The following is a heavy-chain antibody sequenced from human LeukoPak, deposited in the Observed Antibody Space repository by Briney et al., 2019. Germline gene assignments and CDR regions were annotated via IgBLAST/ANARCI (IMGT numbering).Heavy chain of an antibody. J-gene: IGHJ5*02. V-gene: IGHV4-59*01. CDR3: ARSPPGNWFDP. CDR2: IYYSGST. Sequence: KPSETLSLTCTVAGGSISSYYWSWIRQPPGKGLEWIGYIYYSGSTNYNPSLKSRVTISVDTSKNQFSLKLSSVTAADTAVYYCARSPPGNWFDPWGQGTLVTVSS. CDR1: GGSISSYY.